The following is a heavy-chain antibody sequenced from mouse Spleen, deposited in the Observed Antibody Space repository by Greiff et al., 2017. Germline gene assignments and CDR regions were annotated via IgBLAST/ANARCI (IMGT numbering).Heavy chain of an antibody. J-gene: IGHJ3*01. Sequence: EVQLVESGGGLVKPGGSLKLSCAASGFTFSDYYMYWVRQTPEKRLEWVATISDGGSYTYYPDSVKGRFTISRDNAKNNLYLQMSSLKSEDTAMYYCAREGYRSAWFAYWGQGTLVTVSA. CDR2: ISDGGSYT. V-gene: IGHV5-4*02. CDR3: AREGYRSAWFAY. CDR1: GFTFSDYY. D-gene: IGHD2-14*01.